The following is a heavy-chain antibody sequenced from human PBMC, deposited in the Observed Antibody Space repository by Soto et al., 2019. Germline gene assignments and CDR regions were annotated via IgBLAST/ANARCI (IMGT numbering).Heavy chain of an antibody. V-gene: IGHV3-15*01. CDR2: IKSKTDGGTT. CDR1: GFTFSNAW. J-gene: IGHJ6*03. CDR3: TTDIVVVPAATNMDV. Sequence: EVQLVESGGGLVKPGGSLRLSCAASGFTFSNAWMSWVRQAPGKGLEWVGRIKSKTDGGTTDYAAPVKGRFTISRDDSKNTLYLQMTRLKTEATAVYYCTTDIVVVPAATNMDVWGKGTTVTVSS. D-gene: IGHD2-2*01.